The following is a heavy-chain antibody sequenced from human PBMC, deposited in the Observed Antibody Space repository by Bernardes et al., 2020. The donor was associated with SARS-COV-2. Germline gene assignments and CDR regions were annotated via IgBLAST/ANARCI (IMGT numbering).Heavy chain of an antibody. CDR3: AKDIRSGSDGLDGIHH. Sequence: GGSLRLSCVVSGFTSHNYAMAWVREAPGKGLDWVSSISSSGGTTYYSDSVKGRFTISRDDSKNTVFLQMNSLRGEDTAVYYCAKDIRSGSDGLDGIHHWGQGAEVTVSS. V-gene: IGHV3-23*01. D-gene: IGHD3-16*01. CDR2: ISSSGGTT. CDR1: GFTSHNYA. J-gene: IGHJ5*02.